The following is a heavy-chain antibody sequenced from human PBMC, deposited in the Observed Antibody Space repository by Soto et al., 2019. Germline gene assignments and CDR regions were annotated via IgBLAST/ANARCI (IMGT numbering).Heavy chain of an antibody. J-gene: IGHJ6*02. V-gene: IGHV5-10-1*01. D-gene: IGHD1-1*01. CDR3: ASLSTTGTTTYYYYGMDV. CDR1: EYSFTSYW. Sequence: GESLKISCKGSEYSFTSYWISWLRQMPGKGLEWMGRIDPSDSYTNYSPSFQGHVTISADKSISTAYLQWSSLKASDTAMYYCASLSTTGTTTYYYYGMDVWGQGTTVTV. CDR2: IDPSDSYT.